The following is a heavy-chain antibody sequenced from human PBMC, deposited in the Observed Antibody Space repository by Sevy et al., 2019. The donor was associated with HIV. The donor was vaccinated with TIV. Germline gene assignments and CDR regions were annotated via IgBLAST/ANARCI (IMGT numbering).Heavy chain of an antibody. CDR2: IKKDGSEV. Sequence: GGSLRLSCVGSEFTFNDFFMTWVRQAPGKGLEWVANIKKDGSEVEYADSLKGRFTVSRDNAKNQLYLQMSSLSAEDTAVYYCAGGLYYDSGGNKTFDLWGQGTQVTVSS. D-gene: IGHD3-16*01. J-gene: IGHJ4*02. V-gene: IGHV3-7*01. CDR3: AGGLYYDSGGNKTFDL. CDR1: EFTFNDFF.